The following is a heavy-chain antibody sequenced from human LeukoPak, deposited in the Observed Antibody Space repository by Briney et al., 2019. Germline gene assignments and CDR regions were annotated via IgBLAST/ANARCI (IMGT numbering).Heavy chain of an antibody. J-gene: IGHJ5*02. CDR3: AKDPYRGVMVRWFDP. CDR1: GFTFSSYA. V-gene: IGHV3-23*01. D-gene: IGHD3-10*01. CDR2: TSGSGGST. Sequence: GGSLRLSCAASGFTFSSYAMSWVRQAPGKGLEWVSATSGSGGSTYYADSVKGRFTISRDNSKNTLYLQMNSLRAEDTAVYYCAKDPYRGVMVRWFDPWGQGTLVTVSS.